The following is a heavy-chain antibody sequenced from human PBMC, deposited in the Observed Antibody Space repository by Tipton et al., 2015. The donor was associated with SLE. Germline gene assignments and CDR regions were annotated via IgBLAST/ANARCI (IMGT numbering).Heavy chain of an antibody. CDR2: IYYSGST. Sequence: TLSLTCTVSGGSISSGSYYWSWIRQHPGKGLEWIGYIYYSGSTYYNPSLKSRVTISVDTSKNQFSLKLSSVTAADTAVYYCATGAHDGVYFDYWGQGTLVTVSS. D-gene: IGHD3-16*01. J-gene: IGHJ4*02. CDR1: GGSISSGSYY. CDR3: ATGAHDGVYFDY. V-gene: IGHV4-31*03.